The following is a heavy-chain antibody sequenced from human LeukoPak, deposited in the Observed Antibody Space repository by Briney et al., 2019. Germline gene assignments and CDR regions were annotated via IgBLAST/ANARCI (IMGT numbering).Heavy chain of an antibody. CDR1: GFXFSDYY. CDR2: ISKSGSDT. Sequence: PGGSLRLSCVAFGFXFSDYYISWIRQAPGKGLEWVSYISKSGSDTNFADSVKGWFTISRDNAKNSLYLQMNSLRGEDTAVYYCARVGATGTADYWGQGTLVTVS. D-gene: IGHD1-1*01. CDR3: ARVGATGTADY. V-gene: IGHV3-11*06. J-gene: IGHJ4*02.